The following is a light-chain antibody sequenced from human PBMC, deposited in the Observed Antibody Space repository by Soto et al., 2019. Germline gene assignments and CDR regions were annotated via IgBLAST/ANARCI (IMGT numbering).Light chain of an antibody. CDR3: QQYYTSLT. J-gene: IGKJ4*01. Sequence: DIVMTQSPDSLAVSLGERATINCKSSQSILYASTNNNYLAWYQQRPGQPPRLLIYWASTRESGVPDRFSGRGSGTDFTLTISSLQAEDVATYYCQQYYTSLTFGGGTKVEVK. CDR2: WAS. V-gene: IGKV4-1*01. CDR1: QSILYASTNNNY.